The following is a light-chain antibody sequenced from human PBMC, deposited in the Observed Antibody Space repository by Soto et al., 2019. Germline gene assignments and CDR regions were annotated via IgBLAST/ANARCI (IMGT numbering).Light chain of an antibody. CDR3: QQYGGSPSIA. Sequence: ELVLPQFPGTLSFSPVARSTLSGRASERLSSVYLAWYQQRPRQPPPLLLYGASTSATGIPARFSGSGCATAFTPITNSLEPADVVIYYCQQYGGSPSIAFGQGTRVDIK. V-gene: IGKV3-20*01. J-gene: IGKJ5*01. CDR2: GAS. CDR1: ERLSSVY.